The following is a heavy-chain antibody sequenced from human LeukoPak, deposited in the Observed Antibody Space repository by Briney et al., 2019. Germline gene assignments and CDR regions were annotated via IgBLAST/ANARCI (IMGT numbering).Heavy chain of an antibody. CDR3: ARRLGSTAWENGPQEWFDP. D-gene: IGHD1-26*01. CDR1: GGTFSSYA. V-gene: IGHV1-69*04. J-gene: IGHJ5*02. Sequence: ASVKVSCKASGGTFSSYAISWVRQAPGQGLEWMGRIIPILGIANYAQKFQGRVTITADKSTSTAYMELSSLRAEDTAVYYCARRLGSTAWENGPQEWFDPWGQGTLVTVSS. CDR2: IIPILGIA.